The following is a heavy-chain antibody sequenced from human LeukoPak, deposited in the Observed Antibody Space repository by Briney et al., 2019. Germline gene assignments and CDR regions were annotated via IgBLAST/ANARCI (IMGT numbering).Heavy chain of an antibody. J-gene: IGHJ4*02. D-gene: IGHD3-22*01. Sequence: ASVKVSCKASGYTFTSYGISWVRQAPGQGIEWMGWISAYNGNTNYAQKLQGRVTMTTDTSTCTAYMELRSLRSDDTAVYYCARDEGTYRNYYDSSGYWASYFGYWGQGTLVTVSS. V-gene: IGHV1-18*01. CDR1: GYTFTSYG. CDR3: ARDEGTYRNYYDSSGYWASYFGY. CDR2: ISAYNGNT.